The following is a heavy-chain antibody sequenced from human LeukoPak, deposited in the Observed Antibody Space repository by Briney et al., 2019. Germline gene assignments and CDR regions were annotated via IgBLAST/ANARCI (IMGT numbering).Heavy chain of an antibody. V-gene: IGHV4-59*01. CDR1: GGSFSGYY. Sequence: SETLSLTCAVYGGSFSGYYWSWIRQPPGKGLEWIGYIYYSGSTNYNPSLKSRVTISVDTSKNQFSLKLSSVTAADTAVYYCARDLRGLDYWGRGTLVTVSS. D-gene: IGHD3-10*01. CDR3: ARDLRGLDY. J-gene: IGHJ4*02. CDR2: IYYSGST.